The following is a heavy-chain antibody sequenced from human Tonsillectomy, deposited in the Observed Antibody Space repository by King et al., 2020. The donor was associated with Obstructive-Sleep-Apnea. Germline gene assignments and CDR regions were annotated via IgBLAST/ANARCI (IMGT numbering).Heavy chain of an antibody. J-gene: IGHJ4*02. Sequence: VQLVESGGGVVQPGRSLRLSCAASGFTFSNHGMHWVRQAPGKGLEWVAVIWYDESNKYYADSVKGRFTISRDNSKNTQYLQMNSLRAEDTAVYYCAKEARGGSYHFDYWGQGTLVTVSS. CDR3: AKEARGGSYHFDY. V-gene: IGHV3-33*06. CDR1: GFTFSNHG. CDR2: IWYDESNK. D-gene: IGHD3-16*02.